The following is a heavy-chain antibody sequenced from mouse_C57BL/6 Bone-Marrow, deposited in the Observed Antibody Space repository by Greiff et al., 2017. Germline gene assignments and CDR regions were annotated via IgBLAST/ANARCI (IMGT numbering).Heavy chain of an antibody. CDR2: IRLKSDNYAT. CDR3: TNYYGSSYGAMDY. D-gene: IGHD1-1*01. Sequence: EVKLVESGGGLVQPGGSMKLSCVASGFTFSNYWMNWVRQSPEKGLEWVAQIRLKSDNYATPYAESVKGRFTISRDDSKSSVYLQMNNLRAEDTGIYYCTNYYGSSYGAMDYWGQGTSVTVSS. J-gene: IGHJ4*01. V-gene: IGHV6-3*01. CDR1: GFTFSNYW.